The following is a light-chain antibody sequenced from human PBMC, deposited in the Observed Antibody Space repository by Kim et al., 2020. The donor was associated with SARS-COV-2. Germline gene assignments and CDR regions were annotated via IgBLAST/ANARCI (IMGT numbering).Light chain of an antibody. CDR3: KSRDNSGNHVV. Sequence: ALGQTVRITGQGDSLRSYYATWYQQKPGQAPVLVIYGKNNRPSGIPDRFSGSSSGNTASLTITGAQAEDEADYYCKSRDNSGNHVVFGGGTKLTVL. V-gene: IGLV3-19*01. J-gene: IGLJ2*01. CDR2: GKN. CDR1: SLRSYY.